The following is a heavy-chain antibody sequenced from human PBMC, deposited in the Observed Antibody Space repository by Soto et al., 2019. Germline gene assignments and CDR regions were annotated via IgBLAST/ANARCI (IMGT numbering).Heavy chain of an antibody. D-gene: IGHD6-6*01. J-gene: IGHJ6*03. V-gene: IGHV4-59*01. CDR2: IYYSGST. CDR1: GGSISSYY. CDR3: ARGFQGAARHYYYYYMDV. Sequence: QVQLQESGPGLVKPSETLSLTCTVSGGSISSYYWSWIRQPPGKGLEWIGYIYYSGSTNYNPSLKSRVTISVDTSKNQDSMELSAGTAADTAVYYCARGFQGAARHYYYYYMDVWGKGTTVTVSS.